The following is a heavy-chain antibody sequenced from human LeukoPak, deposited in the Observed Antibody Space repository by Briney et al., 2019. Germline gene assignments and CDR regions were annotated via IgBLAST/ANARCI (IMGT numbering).Heavy chain of an antibody. CDR3: ARDRLGVVVPAAMGPYYYYGMDV. V-gene: IGHV3-21*01. J-gene: IGHJ6*02. D-gene: IGHD2-2*01. CDR2: ISSSSSYI. Sequence: GGSLRLSCAASGFTFSSYSMNWVRQAPGKGLEWVSSISSSSSYIYYADSVKGRFTISRDNAKNSLYLQMNSLRAEDTAVYYCARDRLGVVVPAAMGPYYYYGMDVWGQGTTVTVSS. CDR1: GFTFSSYS.